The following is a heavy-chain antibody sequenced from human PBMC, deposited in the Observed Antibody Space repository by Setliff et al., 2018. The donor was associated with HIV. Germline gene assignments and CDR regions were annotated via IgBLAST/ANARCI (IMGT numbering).Heavy chain of an antibody. CDR2: INHSGST. D-gene: IGHD3-22*01. J-gene: IGHJ4*02. Sequence: SETLSLTCSVSGGSISSGGHYWSWIRQPPGKGLEWFGEINHSGSTNYNPSLKSRVTISVDTSKNQFSLKLSSATAADTAVYYCARSRLHYYDSSGYYPSYFDYWGQGTLVTVSS. CDR1: GGSISSGGHY. V-gene: IGHV4-39*07. CDR3: ARSRLHYYDSSGYYPSYFDY.